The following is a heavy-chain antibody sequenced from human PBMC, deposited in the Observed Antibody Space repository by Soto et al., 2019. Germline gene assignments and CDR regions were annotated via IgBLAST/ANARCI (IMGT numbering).Heavy chain of an antibody. CDR3: ARGQRYYYGSLFDP. V-gene: IGHV4-34*01. Sequence: QVQLQQWGAGLLKPSETLSLTCAVYGGSFSGYYWSWIRQPPGKGLEWIGEINHSGSTNYNPSLKSRVTISVDTSKNQFSLKLSSVPAADTAVYYCARGQRYYYGSLFDPWGQGTLVTVSS. D-gene: IGHD3-10*01. CDR2: INHSGST. CDR1: GGSFSGYY. J-gene: IGHJ5*02.